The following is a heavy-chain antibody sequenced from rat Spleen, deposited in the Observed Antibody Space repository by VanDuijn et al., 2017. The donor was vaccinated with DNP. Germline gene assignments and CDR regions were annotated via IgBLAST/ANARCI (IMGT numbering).Heavy chain of an antibody. CDR1: GLTFSDYN. CDR3: ARHGTTVVFDY. D-gene: IGHD1-1*01. J-gene: IGHJ2*01. Sequence: EVQLVESGGDLVQPGRSLKLSCAASGLTFSDYNMAWVRQAPKKGLEWVAIVSHSDGITYYPDSVKGRFTISRDNSKSSLYLQMDSLRSEETATYYCARHGTTVVFDYWGQGVMVTVSS. CDR2: VSHSDGIT. V-gene: IGHV5-7*01.